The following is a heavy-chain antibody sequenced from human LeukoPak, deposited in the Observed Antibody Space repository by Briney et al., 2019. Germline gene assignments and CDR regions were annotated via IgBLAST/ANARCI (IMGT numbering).Heavy chain of an antibody. CDR3: ARADQWLANFDY. CDR2: ISSSGSTI. CDR1: GFTFSSYE. Sequence: GGSLRLSCAASGFTFSSYEMNWVRQAPGQGLEWVSYISSSGSTIYYADSVKGRFTISRDNAKNSLYLQMNSLRAEDTAVYYCARADQWLANFDYWGQGTLVTVSS. D-gene: IGHD6-19*01. V-gene: IGHV3-48*03. J-gene: IGHJ4*02.